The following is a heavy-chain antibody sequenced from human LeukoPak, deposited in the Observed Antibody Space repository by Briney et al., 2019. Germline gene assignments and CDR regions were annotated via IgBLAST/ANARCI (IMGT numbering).Heavy chain of an antibody. D-gene: IGHD6-19*01. CDR2: ISYDGSNK. J-gene: IGHJ4*02. CDR3: AKDPGGSGWLYYFDY. CDR1: GFTFSSYG. V-gene: IGHV3-30*18. Sequence: GGSLRLSCAASGFTFSSYGMHWVRQAPGKGLEWVAVISYDGSNKYYADSVKGRFTISRDNPKNTLYLQMNSLRAEDTAVYYCAKDPGGSGWLYYFDYWGQGTLVTVSS.